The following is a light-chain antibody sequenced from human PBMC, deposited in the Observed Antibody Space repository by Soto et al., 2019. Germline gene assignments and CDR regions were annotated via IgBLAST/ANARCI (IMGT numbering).Light chain of an antibody. CDR2: AAS. J-gene: IGKJ1*01. Sequence: AIRMTQSPSSFSASTGDRVTITCRASQGMSSYLAWYQQKPGKAPKLLIYAASTLQSGVPSRFSGSGSGTDFTLTIICLQSEDFATYYCQQYYSYPWTFGQGTKVEIK. CDR3: QQYYSYPWT. CDR1: QGMSSY. V-gene: IGKV1-8*01.